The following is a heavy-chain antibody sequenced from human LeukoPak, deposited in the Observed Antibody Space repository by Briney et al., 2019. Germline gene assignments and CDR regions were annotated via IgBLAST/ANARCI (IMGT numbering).Heavy chain of an antibody. V-gene: IGHV3-66*01. D-gene: IGHD6-6*01. Sequence: GGSLRHSCAASGFTVTSNHMNWVRQAPGKGLEWVSIIYTGGTTHYADSLKDRFTISRDDSINTLYLQMNSLRAEDTAVYYCARDSSSYYFDYWGQGTLVTVSS. J-gene: IGHJ4*02. CDR2: IYTGGTT. CDR1: GFTVTSNH. CDR3: ARDSSSYYFDY.